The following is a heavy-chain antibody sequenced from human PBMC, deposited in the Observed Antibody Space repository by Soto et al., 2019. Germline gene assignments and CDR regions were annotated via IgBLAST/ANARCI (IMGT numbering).Heavy chain of an antibody. J-gene: IGHJ4*02. CDR2: IYYSGST. V-gene: IGHV4-59*01. CDR3: ARDGSRYDFWSGPYYFDY. CDR1: GGSISTYY. D-gene: IGHD3-3*01. Sequence: SETLSLTCTVSGGSISTYYWSWIRQPPGKGLEWIGYIYYSGSTNYNPSLKSRVTISVDTSKNQFSLKLSSVSATDTAVYYCARDGSRYDFWSGPYYFDYWGQGTLVTVSS.